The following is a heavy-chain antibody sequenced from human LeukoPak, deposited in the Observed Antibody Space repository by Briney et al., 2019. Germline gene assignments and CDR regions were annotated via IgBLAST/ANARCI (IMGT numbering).Heavy chain of an antibody. V-gene: IGHV3-20*01. J-gene: IGHJ4*02. D-gene: IGHD5-18*01. CDR1: GFTFDDYG. Sequence: GGSLRLSCAASGFTFDDYGMSWVRQAPGKGLEWVSGINWNGGSTGYADSVKGRFTISRDNAKTSLYLQMNSLRAEDTALYHCARTLQLWLPPDYWGQGTLVTVSS. CDR2: INWNGGST. CDR3: ARTLQLWLPPDY.